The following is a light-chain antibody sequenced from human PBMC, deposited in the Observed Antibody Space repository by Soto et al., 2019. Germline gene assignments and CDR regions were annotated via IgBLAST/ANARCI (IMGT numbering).Light chain of an antibody. CDR1: QSVSSY. Sequence: EIVLTQSPATLSLSPGEIATLSCRASQSVSSYLGWYQQKPGQAPRLLIYDVSNRATGIPARLSGSGSGTDFTLTISSLEPEDFAVYYCQHRYNWLITFGQGTQLEIK. V-gene: IGKV3-11*01. CDR3: QHRYNWLIT. J-gene: IGKJ5*01. CDR2: DVS.